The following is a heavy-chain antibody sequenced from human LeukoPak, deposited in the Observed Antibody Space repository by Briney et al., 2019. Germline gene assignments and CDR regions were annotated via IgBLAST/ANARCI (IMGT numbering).Heavy chain of an antibody. CDR1: GYTFTSYG. Sequence: ASVEVSCKASGYTFTSYGISWVRQAPGQGLEWMGIINPSGGSTSYAQKFQGRVTMTRDTSTSTVYMELSSLRSGDTAVYYCARDPGGPNYDFWSGFDWGQGTLVTVSS. J-gene: IGHJ4*02. V-gene: IGHV1-46*01. D-gene: IGHD3-3*01. CDR2: INPSGGST. CDR3: ARDPGGPNYDFWSGFD.